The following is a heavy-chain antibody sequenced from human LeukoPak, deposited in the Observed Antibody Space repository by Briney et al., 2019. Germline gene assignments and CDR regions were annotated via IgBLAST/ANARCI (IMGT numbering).Heavy chain of an antibody. Sequence: ASVKVSCKASGYTFTGYYVHWVRQAPGQGLEWMGWINPNSGGTNYAQKFQGRVTMTRDMSTSTVYMELSSLRSEDTAVYYCARDRAESYGSEKGDYFDYWGQGTLVTVSS. V-gene: IGHV1-2*02. D-gene: IGHD3-10*01. CDR2: INPNSGGT. J-gene: IGHJ4*02. CDR1: GYTFTGYY. CDR3: ARDRAESYGSEKGDYFDY.